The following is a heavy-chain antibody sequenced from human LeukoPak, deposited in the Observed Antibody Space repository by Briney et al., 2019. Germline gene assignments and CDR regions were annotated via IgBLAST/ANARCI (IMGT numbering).Heavy chain of an antibody. V-gene: IGHV4-59*01. D-gene: IGHD1-26*01. CDR2: IYYSGST. CDR3: ARDEGPWYSGASGGMDV. J-gene: IGHJ6*02. CDR1: GGSISSYY. Sequence: SETLSLTCTVSGGSISSYYWSWIRQPPGKGLEWIGYIYYSGSTNYNPSLKSRVTISVDTSKNQFSLKLSSVTAADTAVYYCARDEGPWYSGASGGMDVWGQGTTVTVSS.